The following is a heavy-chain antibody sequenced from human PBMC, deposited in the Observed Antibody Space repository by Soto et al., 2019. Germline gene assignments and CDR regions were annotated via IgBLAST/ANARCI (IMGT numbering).Heavy chain of an antibody. CDR3: ARDSWTPFFIDY. CDR1: VFTFSSYG. D-gene: IGHD1-1*01. Sequence: PGWSLRLSCASSVFTFSSYGMHWVRQAPGKGLEWVAVISYDGSNKYYADSVKGRFTISRDNAKNSLYLQMNSLRAEDTAVYYCARDSWTPFFIDYWGQGTLVTVSS. J-gene: IGHJ4*02. CDR2: ISYDGSNK. V-gene: IGHV3-30*03.